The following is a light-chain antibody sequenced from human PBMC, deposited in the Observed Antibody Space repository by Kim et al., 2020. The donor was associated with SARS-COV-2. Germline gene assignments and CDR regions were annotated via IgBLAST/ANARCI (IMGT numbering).Light chain of an antibody. CDR1: QSISVW. CDR2: KAS. J-gene: IGKJ2*01. Sequence: DIQMTQSPSTLSASVGDRVTITCRASQSISVWLAWYQQKPGKPPKLLIYKASNLEDGVPSRFSGSGSGTEFTLTITTLQPDDFATYSCQQYECHPYTFGQGSRLEI. CDR3: QQYECHPYT. V-gene: IGKV1-5*03.